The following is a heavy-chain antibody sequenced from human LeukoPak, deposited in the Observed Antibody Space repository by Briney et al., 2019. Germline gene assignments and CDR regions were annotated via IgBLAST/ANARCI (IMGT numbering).Heavy chain of an antibody. CDR3: VRGSTLRHYQY. Sequence: KPSETLSLTCTVSGGSISSSSYYWGWIRQPPGKGLEWIGSIYYSGSTYYNPSLKSRVTVSADTSKDQFSLNLSSVTAADTAVYYCVRGSTLRHYQYWGQGTLVTVSS. CDR1: GGSISSSSYY. V-gene: IGHV4-39*01. D-gene: IGHD3-16*01. J-gene: IGHJ4*02. CDR2: IYYSGST.